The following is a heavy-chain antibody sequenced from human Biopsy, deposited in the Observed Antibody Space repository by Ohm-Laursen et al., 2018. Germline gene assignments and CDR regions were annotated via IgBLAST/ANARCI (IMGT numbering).Heavy chain of an antibody. J-gene: IGHJ3*02. CDR2: IDYRGST. CDR1: GGSFSTYY. V-gene: IGHV4-59*07. CDR3: ARVSRSIYDSTFDSFNI. D-gene: IGHD3-22*01. Sequence: SDTLSLTCSVSGGSFSTYYWTWIRQPPGKGLEWIACIDYRGSTNYNPSLKSRVSISIDTSKNQLSLRPISVTAADTAVYYCARVSRSIYDSTFDSFNIWGPGTMVTVSS.